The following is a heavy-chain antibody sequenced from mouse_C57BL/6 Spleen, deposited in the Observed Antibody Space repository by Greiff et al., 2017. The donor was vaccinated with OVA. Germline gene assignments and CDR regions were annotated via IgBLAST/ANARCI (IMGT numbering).Heavy chain of an antibody. D-gene: IGHD2-3*01. CDR2: IYPGSGNT. J-gene: IGHJ3*01. V-gene: IGHV1-76*01. CDR3: AGDGYPFAY. Sequence: VQLQQSGAELVRPGASVKLSCKASGYTFTDYYINWVKQRPGQGLEWIARIYPGSGNTYYNEKFKGKATLTAEKSSRTAYMQLSSLTSEDSAVYFCAGDGYPFAYWGQGTLVTVSA. CDR1: GYTFTDYY.